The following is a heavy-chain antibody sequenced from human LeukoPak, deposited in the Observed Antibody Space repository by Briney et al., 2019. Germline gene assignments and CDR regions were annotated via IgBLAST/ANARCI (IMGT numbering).Heavy chain of an antibody. J-gene: IGHJ4*02. Sequence: GGSLRLSCAASGFTFDDYAMHWVRQAPGKGLEWVSLISGDGGSTYYADSVKGRFTISRDSSKNSLYLQMNSLRTEDTALYYCAKAAGYNWNYAGDYWGQGTLVTVSS. CDR3: AKAAGYNWNYAGDY. CDR1: GFTFDDYA. CDR2: ISGDGGST. V-gene: IGHV3-43*02. D-gene: IGHD1-7*01.